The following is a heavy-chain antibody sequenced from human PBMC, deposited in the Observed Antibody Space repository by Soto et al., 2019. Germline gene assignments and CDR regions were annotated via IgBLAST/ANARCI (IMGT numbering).Heavy chain of an antibody. CDR1: GGSISSGGYY. CDR3: ARSGYSYGPNPLLY. J-gene: IGHJ4*02. D-gene: IGHD5-18*01. V-gene: IGHV4-31*03. CDR2: IYYSGST. Sequence: SETLVPTCTVSGGSISSGGYYLSWIRQHPGKGLEWIGYIYYSGSTYYNPSLKSRVTISVDTSKNQFSLKLSSVTAADTAVYYCARSGYSYGPNPLLYWGQG.